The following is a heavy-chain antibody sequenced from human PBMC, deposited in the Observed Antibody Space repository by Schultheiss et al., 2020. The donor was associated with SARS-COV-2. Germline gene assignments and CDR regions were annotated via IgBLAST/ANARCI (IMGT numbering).Heavy chain of an antibody. J-gene: IGHJ4*02. V-gene: IGHV4-59*01. CDR3: ARFEMATKAFDY. CDR2: VFDSGTT. CDR1: GGSIISNY. D-gene: IGHD5-24*01. Sequence: SETLSLTCTVSGGSIISNYWTWIRQSPGKGLEWIGYVFDSGTTNYNPSLKSRVTISLDTSKKQFSLKLTSVTAADTAVYYCARFEMATKAFDYWGQGTLVTVSS.